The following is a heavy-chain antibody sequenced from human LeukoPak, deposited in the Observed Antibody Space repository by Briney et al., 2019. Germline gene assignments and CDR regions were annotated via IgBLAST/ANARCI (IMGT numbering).Heavy chain of an antibody. Sequence: ASESLSLTCTVSGGTFSSSSYYWGRIRPPPGKGLEWSGSINNSGRTYYNPSLKGRATLSVNTSKDQFSLKISSVTAGATAVYYCARDHVWGSPRSPKGPLYYYGMDVWGHGTTVTVSS. J-gene: IGHJ6*02. CDR2: INNSGRT. D-gene: IGHD3-16*01. V-gene: IGHV4-39*07. CDR3: ARDHVWGSPRSPKGPLYYYGMDV. CDR1: GGTFSSSSYY.